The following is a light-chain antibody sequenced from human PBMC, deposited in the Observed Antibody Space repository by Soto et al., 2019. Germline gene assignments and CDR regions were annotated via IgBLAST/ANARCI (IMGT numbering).Light chain of an antibody. CDR1: QSISSY. Sequence: DIQMTQSPSSLSASVVDGVTITCRSSQSISSYLNWYQQKPGKAPKLLIYAASSLQSGVPSRFSGSGSGTDFTLTISSLQPEDFATYYCQQSYSTPPTFGQGTRLQI. CDR3: QQSYSTPPT. J-gene: IGKJ5*01. V-gene: IGKV1-39*01. CDR2: AAS.